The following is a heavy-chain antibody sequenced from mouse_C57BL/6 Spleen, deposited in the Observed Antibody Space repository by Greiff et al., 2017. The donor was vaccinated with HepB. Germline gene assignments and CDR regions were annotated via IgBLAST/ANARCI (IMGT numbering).Heavy chain of an antibody. Sequence: QVQLQQPGAELVKPGASVKLSCKASGYTFTSYWMHWVKQRPGQGLEWIGMIHPNSGSTNYNEKFKSKATLTVDKSSSTAYMQLSSLTSEDSAVYYCASVYSNYAWFAYWGQGTLVTVSA. CDR3: ASVYSNYAWFAY. V-gene: IGHV1-64*01. CDR1: GYTFTSYW. CDR2: IHPNSGST. J-gene: IGHJ3*01. D-gene: IGHD2-5*01.